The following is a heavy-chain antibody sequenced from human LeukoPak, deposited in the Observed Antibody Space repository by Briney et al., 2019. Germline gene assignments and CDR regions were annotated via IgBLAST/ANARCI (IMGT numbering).Heavy chain of an antibody. CDR2: TSRGSSSI. CDR3: ARVAGVTSYCSITSCSPFDY. J-gene: IGHJ4*02. CDR1: GFTFSDYS. D-gene: IGHD2-2*01. Sequence: GGSLRLSCAASGFTFSDYSMSWVRRAPGKGLEWVSSTSRGSSSIYYADSVKGRFTISRDNAKNSLYLQINSLRAEDTAVYYCARVAGVTSYCSITSCSPFDYWGQGTLVTVSS. V-gene: IGHV3-21*01.